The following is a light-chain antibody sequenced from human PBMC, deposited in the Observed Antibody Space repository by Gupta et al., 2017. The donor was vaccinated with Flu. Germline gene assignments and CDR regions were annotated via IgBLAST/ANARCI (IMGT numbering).Light chain of an antibody. CDR1: SSDVGRYNY. Sequence: QSALTQPASVSGSPGQSINIYCTGTSSDVGRYNYCSCFQQYPAKALNLMIYEVSKCPSGVSNRFSGSKAGNTASLTISGHQAEDAADYYYSSVTTSSTWVFGGGTKLTVL. CDR3: SSVTTSSTWV. J-gene: IGLJ3*02. CDR2: EVS. V-gene: IGLV2-14*01.